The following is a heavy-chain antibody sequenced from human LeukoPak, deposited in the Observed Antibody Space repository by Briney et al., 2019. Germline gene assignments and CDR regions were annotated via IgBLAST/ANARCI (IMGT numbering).Heavy chain of an antibody. Sequence: ASVKVSCKASGGTFSSYAISWVRQAPGQGLEWMGWISAYNGNTNYAQKLQGRVTMTTDTSTSTAYMELRSLRSDDTAVYYCARGPFYGSGSYRVDYWGQGTLVTVSS. CDR3: ARGPFYGSGSYRVDY. CDR1: GGTFSSYA. J-gene: IGHJ4*02. D-gene: IGHD3-10*01. V-gene: IGHV1-18*01. CDR2: ISAYNGNT.